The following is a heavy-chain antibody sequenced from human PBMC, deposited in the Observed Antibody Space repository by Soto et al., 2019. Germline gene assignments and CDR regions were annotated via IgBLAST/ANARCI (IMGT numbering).Heavy chain of an antibody. CDR3: ARDVSPGSSSLYLDAFDI. CDR1: GFSFGSSW. D-gene: IGHD6-13*01. V-gene: IGHV3-7*05. J-gene: IGHJ3*02. CDR2: IKKDGSEI. Sequence: EVQLVESGGELVQPGGSLRLSCAASGFSFGSSWMTWVRQAPGKGLEWVANIKKDGSEINYLDSVRGRFTVSRDNANNSLYLQMNSLRAEDTALYYCARDVSPGSSSLYLDAFDIWGQGTMVTVSS.